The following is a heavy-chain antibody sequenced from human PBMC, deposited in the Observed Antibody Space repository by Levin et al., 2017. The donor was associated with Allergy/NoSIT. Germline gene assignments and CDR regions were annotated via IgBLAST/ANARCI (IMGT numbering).Heavy chain of an antibody. D-gene: IGHD6-13*01. J-gene: IGHJ4*02. CDR2: IWYDGSNK. V-gene: IGHV3-33*01. CDR3: ARDARMDSSSPTG. CDR1: GFTFSSYG. Sequence: GESLKISCAASGFTFSSYGMHWVRQAPGKGLEWVAVIWYDGSNKYYADSVKGRFTISRDNSKNTLYLQMNSLRAEDTAVYYCARDARMDSSSPTGWGQGTLVTVSS.